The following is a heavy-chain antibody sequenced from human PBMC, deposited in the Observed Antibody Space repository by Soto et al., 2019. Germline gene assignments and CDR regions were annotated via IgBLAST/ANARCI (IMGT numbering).Heavy chain of an antibody. D-gene: IGHD2-15*01. CDR2: ISSSSSYI. CDR1: GFTFSSYS. J-gene: IGHJ3*02. V-gene: IGHV3-21*01. CDR3: ARDFSPDFIVVVVAATGHDAFDI. Sequence: GGSLRLSCAASGFTFSSYSMNWVRQAPGKGLEWVSSISSSSSYIYYADSVKGRFTISRDNDKNSLYLQMNSLRAEDTAVYYCARDFSPDFIVVVVAATGHDAFDIWGQGTMVTVSS.